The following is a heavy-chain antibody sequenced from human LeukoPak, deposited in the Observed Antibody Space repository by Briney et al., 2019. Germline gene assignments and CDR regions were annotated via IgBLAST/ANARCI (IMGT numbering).Heavy chain of an antibody. CDR2: ISYDGSNK. D-gene: IGHD7-27*01. J-gene: IGHJ2*01. V-gene: IGHV3-30-3*01. CDR1: GFTFSSYA. Sequence: GGSLRLSCAASGFTFSSYAMHWVRQAPGKGLEWVAVISYDGSNKYYADSVKGRFTISRDNSKNTLYLQMNSLRAEDTAVYYCARDGSQLGILNWCFDLWGRGTLVTVSS. CDR3: ARDGSQLGILNWCFDL.